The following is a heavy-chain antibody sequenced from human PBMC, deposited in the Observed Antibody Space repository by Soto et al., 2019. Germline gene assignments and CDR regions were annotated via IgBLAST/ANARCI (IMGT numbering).Heavy chain of an antibody. CDR1: GYTFTGYY. CDR2: INPNSGGT. CDR3: ARDRYYYDSSGSYDAFDI. V-gene: IGHV1-2*02. D-gene: IGHD3-22*01. Sequence: ASVKVSCKASGYTFTGYYMHWVRQAPGQGLEWMGWINPNSGGTNYPQKFQGRVTMTRDTPISTAYMELRRLRSDDTAVYYCARDRYYYDSSGSYDAFDIWGQGTLVTVSS. J-gene: IGHJ3*02.